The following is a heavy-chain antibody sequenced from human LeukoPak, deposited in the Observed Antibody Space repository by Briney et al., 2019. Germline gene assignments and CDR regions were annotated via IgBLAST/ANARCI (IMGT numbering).Heavy chain of an antibody. D-gene: IGHD5-24*01. Sequence: GGSLRLSCAASGFTFSSYEMNWIRQAPGKGLEWVSGIIPSGHTTYYADSVRGRFTISRDNSRNTVYLQMNSLRAEDTAVYYCAKDDRWLQFCCWGQGTLVTVSA. CDR2: IIPSGHTT. J-gene: IGHJ4*02. V-gene: IGHV3-23*01. CDR3: AKDDRWLQFCC. CDR1: GFTFSSYE.